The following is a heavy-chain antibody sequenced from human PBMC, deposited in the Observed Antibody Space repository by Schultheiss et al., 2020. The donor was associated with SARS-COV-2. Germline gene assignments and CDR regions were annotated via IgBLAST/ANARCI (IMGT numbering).Heavy chain of an antibody. CDR2: IYYSGST. V-gene: IGHV4-61*05. Sequence: SETLSLTCIVSGGSISSNGPYWGWIRQPPGKGLEWIGYIYYSGSTNYNPSLKSRVTISVDTSKNQFSLKLSSVTAADTAVYYCARAGIKFGGVIVNNYYFDYWGQGTLVTVSS. CDR1: GGSISSNGPY. CDR3: ARAGIKFGGVIVNNYYFDY. D-gene: IGHD3-16*02. J-gene: IGHJ4*02.